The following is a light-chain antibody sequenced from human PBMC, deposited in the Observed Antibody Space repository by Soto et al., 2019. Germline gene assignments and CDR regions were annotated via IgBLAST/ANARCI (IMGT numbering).Light chain of an antibody. Sequence: DIVMTQPPLSLPVTPGEPAPISCRSSQSLLHGNGYNYLDWYLQKPGQSPQLLIYLGSNRASGVPDRFSGSGSGTDFTLKISRVEAEDVGVYYCMQALQTRTFGQGTRLEIK. V-gene: IGKV2-28*01. CDR3: MQALQTRT. CDR1: QSLLHGNGYNY. J-gene: IGKJ5*01. CDR2: LGS.